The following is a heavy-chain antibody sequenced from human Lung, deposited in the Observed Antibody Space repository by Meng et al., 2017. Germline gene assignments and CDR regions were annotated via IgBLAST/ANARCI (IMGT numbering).Heavy chain of an antibody. J-gene: IGHJ5*02. D-gene: IGHD2-2*01. CDR1: GYTFTSYG. Sequence: QVQLVQSGDEGKKPGASVKVSCKASGYTFTSYGISWVRQAPGQGLELMGWISGYNGNTNYAQKFQGRVTMTTDTSTSTAYMELRSLRSDDTAVYYCARDRYCSTTSCTGWFDPWCQGTLVTVSS. CDR2: ISGYNGNT. V-gene: IGHV1-18*01. CDR3: ARDRYCSTTSCTGWFDP.